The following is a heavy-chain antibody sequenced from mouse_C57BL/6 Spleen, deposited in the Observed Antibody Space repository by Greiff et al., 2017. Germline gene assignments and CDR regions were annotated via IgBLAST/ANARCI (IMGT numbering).Heavy chain of an antibody. J-gene: IGHJ4*01. CDR2: ISNGGGST. CDR1: GFTFSDYY. D-gene: IGHD1-1*01. Sequence: EVKVEESGGGLVQPGGSLKLSCAASGFTFSDYYMYWVRQTPEKRLEWVAYISNGGGSTYYPDTVKGRFTISRDNAKNTLYLQMSRLKSEDTAMYYCARHNTVYAMDYWGQGTSVTVSS. CDR3: ARHNTVYAMDY. V-gene: IGHV5-12*01.